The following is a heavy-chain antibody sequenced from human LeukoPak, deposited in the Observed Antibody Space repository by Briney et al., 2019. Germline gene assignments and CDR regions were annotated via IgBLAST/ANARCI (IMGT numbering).Heavy chain of an antibody. CDR2: LYWDDHK. V-gene: IGHV2-5*02. CDR1: GFARGTSGGG. J-gene: IGHJ4*02. D-gene: IGHD3-10*01. CDR3: ALGYGSGPPSFDY. Sequence: SGPTLVNATQTLTLTCTFFGFARGTSGGGVGWIRQPPGKALEWLPVLYWDDHKRSRPSLKSRLTITKDTSKNQVVLTMTNMDPVDTATYYCALGYGSGPPSFDYWGQGTLVTVSS.